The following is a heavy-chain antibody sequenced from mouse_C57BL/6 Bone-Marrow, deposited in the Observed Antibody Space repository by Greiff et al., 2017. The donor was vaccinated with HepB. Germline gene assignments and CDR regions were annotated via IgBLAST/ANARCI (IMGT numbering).Heavy chain of an antibody. CDR3: ARRGEIGTTSFAY. CDR2: INPNNGGT. D-gene: IGHD2-12*01. V-gene: IGHV1-18*01. Sequence: EVKLVESGPELVKPGASVKIPCKASGYTFTDYNMDWVKQSHGKSLEWIGDINPNNGGTIYNQKFKGKATLTVDKSSSTAYMELRSLTSEDTAVYYCARRGEIGTTSFAYWGQGTLVTVSA. J-gene: IGHJ3*01. CDR1: GYTFTDYN.